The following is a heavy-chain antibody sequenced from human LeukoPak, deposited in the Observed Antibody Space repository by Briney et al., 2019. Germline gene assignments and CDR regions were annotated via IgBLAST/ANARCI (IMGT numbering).Heavy chain of an antibody. J-gene: IGHJ4*02. V-gene: IGHV1-2*02. CDR2: INPNSGGT. CDR3: ARDLVGYYGSGSYPSDY. CDR1: GYTFTGYY. Sequence: GASVKVSCKASGYTFTGYYMHWVRQAPGQGLERMGWINPNSGGTNYAQKFQGRVTMTRDTSNSTAYMELSRLRSDDTAVYYCARDLVGYYGSGSYPSDYWGQGTLVTVSS. D-gene: IGHD3-10*01.